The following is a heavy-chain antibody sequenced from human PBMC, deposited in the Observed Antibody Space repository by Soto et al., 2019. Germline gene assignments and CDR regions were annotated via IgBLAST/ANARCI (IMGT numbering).Heavy chain of an antibody. J-gene: IGHJ5*02. CDR1: GFTFSSYS. D-gene: IGHD6-19*01. V-gene: IGHV3-48*02. Sequence: GGSLRLSCSASGFTFSSYSMNWVRQALGKGLEWISYISSHSSTLYYADSVKGRFTISRDNAGNSLYLQMNSLRDEDTAVYYCVRDGSGNLYLNWFDPWGQGTLVTVSS. CDR3: VRDGSGNLYLNWFDP. CDR2: ISSHSSTL.